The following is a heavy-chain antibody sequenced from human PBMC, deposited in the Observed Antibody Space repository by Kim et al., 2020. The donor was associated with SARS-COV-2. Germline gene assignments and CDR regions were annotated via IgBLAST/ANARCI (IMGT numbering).Heavy chain of an antibody. CDR3: AKDYYDYVWGSYRLFHYFDY. D-gene: IGHD3-16*02. CDR1: GFTFSSYA. V-gene: IGHV3-23*01. Sequence: GGSLRLSCAASGFTFSSYAMSWVRQAPGKGLEWVSAISGSGGSTYYVDSVKGRFTISRDNSKNTLYLQMNSLRAEDTAVYYCAKDYYDYVWGSYRLFHYFDYWGQGTLVTVSS. J-gene: IGHJ4*02. CDR2: ISGSGGST.